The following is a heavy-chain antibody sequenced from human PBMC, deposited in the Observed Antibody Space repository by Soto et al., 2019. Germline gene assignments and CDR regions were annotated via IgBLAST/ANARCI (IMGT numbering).Heavy chain of an antibody. Sequence: DVQLVESGGGWVQPGRSLRLSCAASGFKFSDYWMSWVRQAPGKGLEWVGNIKHDTSEAHYADSVKGRLTITRDNIKNFLFLKIRDLRADDTASYYCARDGRLFSGPYRPSRFDCWSLGALGTVSS. CDR2: IKHDTSEA. CDR3: ARDGRLFSGPYRPSRFDC. V-gene: IGHV3-7*03. D-gene: IGHD3-16*02. J-gene: IGHJ4*02. CDR1: GFKFSDYW.